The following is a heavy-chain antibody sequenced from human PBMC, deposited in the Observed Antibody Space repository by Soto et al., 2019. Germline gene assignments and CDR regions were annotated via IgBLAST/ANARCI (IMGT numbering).Heavy chain of an antibody. CDR3: AAGVVSTTIKYYYYYMDV. D-gene: IGHD3-9*01. Sequence: ASVKVSCKASGFTFTSSAMQWVRQARGQRLEWIGWIVVGSGNTNYAQKFQERVTITRDMSTSTAYMELSSLRSEDTAVYYCAAGVVSTTIKYYYYYMDVWGKGTTVTVSS. J-gene: IGHJ6*03. CDR1: GFTFTSSA. V-gene: IGHV1-58*02. CDR2: IVVGSGNT.